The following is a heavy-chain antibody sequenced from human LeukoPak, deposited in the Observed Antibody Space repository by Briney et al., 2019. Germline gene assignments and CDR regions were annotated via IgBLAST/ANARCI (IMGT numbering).Heavy chain of an antibody. D-gene: IGHD7-27*01. V-gene: IGHV4-39*07. CDR3: ASQKLGHNY. J-gene: IGHJ4*01. Sequence: KASETLSLTCTVSGGSISSSSYYWGWIRQPPGKGLEWIGSIYYTGSTSYNPSLRSRVTMSADTSKNQFSLKLSSVTAADTAVYFCASQKLGHNYWGHDSLVNFSS. CDR1: GGSISSSSYY. CDR2: IYYTGST.